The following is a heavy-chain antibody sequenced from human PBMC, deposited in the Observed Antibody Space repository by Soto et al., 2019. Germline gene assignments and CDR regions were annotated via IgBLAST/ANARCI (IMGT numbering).Heavy chain of an antibody. CDR1: GGTFSSYA. J-gene: IGHJ3*02. D-gene: IGHD3-16*01. Sequence: QVQLVQSGAEVKKPGSSVKVSCKASGGTFSSYAISWVRQAPGQGLEWMGGIIPIFGTANYAQKFQGRVTISADESTSTAYMGLSSLGSEDTAVYYCASFRDGLRSDAFDIWGQGTMVTVSS. CDR3: ASFRDGLRSDAFDI. CDR2: IIPIFGTA. V-gene: IGHV1-69*01.